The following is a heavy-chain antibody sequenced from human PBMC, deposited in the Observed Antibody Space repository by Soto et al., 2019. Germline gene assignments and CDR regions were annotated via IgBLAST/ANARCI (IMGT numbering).Heavy chain of an antibody. Sequence: GGSLRLSCAASGFTFSSYGMHWVRQAPGKGLEWVAVISYDGSNKYYADSVKGRFTISRDNSKNTLYLQMNSLRAEDTAVYYCAKEGGMVTAIEYYFDYWGQGTLVTVSS. CDR3: AKEGGMVTAIEYYFDY. J-gene: IGHJ4*02. CDR1: GFTFSSYG. D-gene: IGHD2-21*02. V-gene: IGHV3-30*18. CDR2: ISYDGSNK.